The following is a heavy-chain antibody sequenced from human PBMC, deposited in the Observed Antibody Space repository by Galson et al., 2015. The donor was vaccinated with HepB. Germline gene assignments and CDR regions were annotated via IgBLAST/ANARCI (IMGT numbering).Heavy chain of an antibody. CDR1: GFTFSSYG. Sequence: SLRLSCAASGFTFSSYGMHWVRQAPGKGLEWVAVIWYDGSNKYYADSVKGRFTISRDNSKNTLYLQMNSLRAEDTAVYYCARGSSTTFYYYYMDVWGKGTTVTVSS. D-gene: IGHD6-13*01. CDR2: IWYDGSNK. J-gene: IGHJ6*03. CDR3: ARGSSTTFYYYYMDV. V-gene: IGHV3-33*01.